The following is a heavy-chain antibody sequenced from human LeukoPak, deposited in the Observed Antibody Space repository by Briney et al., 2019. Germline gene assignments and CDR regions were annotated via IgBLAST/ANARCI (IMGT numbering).Heavy chain of an antibody. CDR1: GGTFSSYA. V-gene: IGHV1-69*06. CDR2: IIPIFGTA. D-gene: IGHD3-10*01. J-gene: IGHJ5*02. Sequence: SVKVSCKASGGTFSSYAISWVRQAPGQGLEWMGGIIPIFGTANYAQKFQGRVTITADKSTSTAYMELSSLRSEDTAVYYCARDPRSYYYGSGSFFSNWFDPWGQGTLVTVSS. CDR3: ARDPRSYYYGSGSFFSNWFDP.